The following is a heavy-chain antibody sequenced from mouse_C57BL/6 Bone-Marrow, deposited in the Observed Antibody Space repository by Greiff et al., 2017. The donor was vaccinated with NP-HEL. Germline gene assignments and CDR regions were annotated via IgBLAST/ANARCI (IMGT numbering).Heavy chain of an antibody. CDR3: TTKRPYCSSYVGAMDY. D-gene: IGHD1-1*01. V-gene: IGHV14-4*01. CDR2: IDPENGDT. CDR1: GFNIKDDY. J-gene: IGHJ4*01. Sequence: EVQLQQSGAELVRPGASVKLSCTASGFNIKDDYMHWVKQRPEKGLEWIGWIDPENGDTEYASKFQGKATITADTSSNTAYLQLSSLTAEDTAVYYCTTKRPYCSSYVGAMDYWDQGTAVTVSS.